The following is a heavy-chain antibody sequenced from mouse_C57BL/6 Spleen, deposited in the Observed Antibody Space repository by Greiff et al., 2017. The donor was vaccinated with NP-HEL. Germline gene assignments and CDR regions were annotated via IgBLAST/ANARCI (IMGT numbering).Heavy chain of an antibody. J-gene: IGHJ2*01. V-gene: IGHV1-26*01. CDR3: ARVGTRYYLDY. CDR2: INPNNGGT. CDR1: GYTFTDYY. D-gene: IGHD4-1*01. Sequence: EVQLQQSGPELVKPGASVKISCKASGYTFTDYYMNWVKQSHGKSLEWIGDINPNNGGTSYNQKFKGKATLTVDKSSSTAYMELRSLTSEDSAVYYCARVGTRYYLDYWGQGTTLTVSS.